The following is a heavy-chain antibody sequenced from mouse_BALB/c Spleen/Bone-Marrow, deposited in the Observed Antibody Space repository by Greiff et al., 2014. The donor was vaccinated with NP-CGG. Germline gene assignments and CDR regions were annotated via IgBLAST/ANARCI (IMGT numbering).Heavy chain of an antibody. V-gene: IGHV14-4*02. D-gene: IGHD2-1*01. CDR3: TPCGNYGWDY. CDR1: GFNIKDSY. CDR2: IDPANGDT. Sequence: EVQLQQSGAELVRSGASVKLSCTGSGFNIKDSYIHWVKQRPGQGLEWIGWIDPANGDTEYAPKFQGKATMTADTSSNTAYLQLSSLTAEDAAVYYCTPCGNYGWDYWGQGTPVTVSS. J-gene: IGHJ4*01.